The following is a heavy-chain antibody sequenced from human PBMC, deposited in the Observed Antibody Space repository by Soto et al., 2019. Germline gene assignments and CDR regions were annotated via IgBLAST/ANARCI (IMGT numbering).Heavy chain of an antibody. CDR1: GFTVSSNY. J-gene: IGHJ4*02. CDR3: ARLQAGSCYFDY. CDR2: IYSGGST. V-gene: IGHV3-66*04. D-gene: IGHD2-15*01. Sequence: GGSLRLSCAASGFTVSSNYMSWVRQAPGKGLEWVSVIYSGGSTYYADSVKGRFTISRDNSKNTLYLQMNSLRAEDTAVYYCARLQAGSCYFDYWGQGTLVTVSS.